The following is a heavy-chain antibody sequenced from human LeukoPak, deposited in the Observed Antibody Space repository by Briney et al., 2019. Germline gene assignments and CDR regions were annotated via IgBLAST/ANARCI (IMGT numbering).Heavy chain of an antibody. J-gene: IGHJ4*02. CDR1: GFTFSAFA. D-gene: IGHD7-27*01. CDR2: VTSGGST. V-gene: IGHV3-23*01. CDR3: AKDSRSSGTGAADC. Sequence: GGSLRLSCAGSGFTFSAFAVSWVRQAPGKGLEWVSTVTSGGSTYYADSVKGRFTISTDNSKNTLYLQMNSLRAEDTAVYYCAKDSRSSGTGAADCWGQGTLVTVSS.